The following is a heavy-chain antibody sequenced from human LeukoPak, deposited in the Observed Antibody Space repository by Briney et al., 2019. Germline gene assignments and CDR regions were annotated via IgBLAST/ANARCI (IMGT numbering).Heavy chain of an antibody. V-gene: IGHV4-39*01. J-gene: IGHJ4*02. CDR1: GGSISSSIYY. D-gene: IGHD1-26*01. Sequence: PSETLSLTCTVSGGSISSSIYYWGWIRQPPGKGLEWIGSIYYSGSTYYNPSLKSRVTISVDSSKNQFSLKLSSVTAADTAVYYCARHPGSGSYQYYFDYWGQGTLVTVSS. CDR2: IYYSGST. CDR3: ARHPGSGSYQYYFDY.